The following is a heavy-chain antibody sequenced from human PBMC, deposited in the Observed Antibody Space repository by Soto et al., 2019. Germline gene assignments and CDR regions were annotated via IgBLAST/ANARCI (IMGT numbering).Heavy chain of an antibody. Sequence: SETLSLTCAVYGGSFSGYYWSWIRQPPGKGLEWIGEINHSGSTNYNPSLKSRVTISVDTSKNQFSLKLSSVTAADTAVYYCAQHGGVSYYYYGMDVWGQGTTVTVSS. D-gene: IGHD6-13*01. CDR3: AQHGGVSYYYYGMDV. V-gene: IGHV4-34*01. CDR1: GGSFSGYY. CDR2: INHSGST. J-gene: IGHJ6*02.